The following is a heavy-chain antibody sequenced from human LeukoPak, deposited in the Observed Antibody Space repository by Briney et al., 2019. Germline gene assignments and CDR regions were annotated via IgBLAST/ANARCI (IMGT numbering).Heavy chain of an antibody. CDR3: AKDSDEVSSSWYYFDY. V-gene: IGHV3-9*01. Sequence: PGGSLRLSCAASGFTFSSSAMHWVRQAPGKGLEWVSGISWNSGSIGYADSVKGRFTISRDNAKNSLYLQMNSLRAEDTALYYCAKDSDEVSSSWYYFDYWGQGTLVTVSS. CDR1: GFTFSSSA. CDR2: ISWNSGSI. D-gene: IGHD6-13*01. J-gene: IGHJ4*02.